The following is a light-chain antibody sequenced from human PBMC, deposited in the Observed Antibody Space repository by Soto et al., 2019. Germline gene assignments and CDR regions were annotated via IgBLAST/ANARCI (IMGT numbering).Light chain of an antibody. J-gene: IGLJ1*01. Sequence: TQPPSVSAAPGQEVTISCSRSSSNIAANSVSWYQHLPGTAPKLLIYDSDRRASGIPARFSGSKSGTSATLGITGLQTGDEADYYCGAWENSLTVYVFGSGTKGTV. CDR1: SSNIAANS. CDR3: GAWENSLTVYV. V-gene: IGLV1-51*01. CDR2: DSD.